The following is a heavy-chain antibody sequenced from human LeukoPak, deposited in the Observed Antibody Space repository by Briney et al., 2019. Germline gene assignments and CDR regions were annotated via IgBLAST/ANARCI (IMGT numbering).Heavy chain of an antibody. D-gene: IGHD6-13*01. J-gene: IGHJ4*02. CDR1: GVSISSSNW. CDR3: ARVSTIANEID. Sequence: SGTLSLTCAVSGVSISSSNWWSWVRQPPGKGLEWIGEIYHSGSTNYNPSLKSRVTISVGKSKNQFSLKLSSVTAADTAVYYCARVSTIANEIDWGQGTLVTVSS. V-gene: IGHV4-4*02. CDR2: IYHSGST.